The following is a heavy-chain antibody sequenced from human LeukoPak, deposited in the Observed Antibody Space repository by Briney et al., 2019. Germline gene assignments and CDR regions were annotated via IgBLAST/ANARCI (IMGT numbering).Heavy chain of an antibody. CDR3: AATGQGQLVPDY. CDR2: IIPIFGTA. J-gene: IGHJ4*02. CDR1: GGTFSSYA. V-gene: IGHV1-69*13. D-gene: IGHD6-6*01. Sequence: SVKVSCKDSGGTFSSYAISWVRQAPGQGLEWMGGIIPIFGTANYAQKFQGRVRITADESTSTAYMELSSLRSEDTAVYYCAATGQGQLVPDYWGQGTLVTVSS.